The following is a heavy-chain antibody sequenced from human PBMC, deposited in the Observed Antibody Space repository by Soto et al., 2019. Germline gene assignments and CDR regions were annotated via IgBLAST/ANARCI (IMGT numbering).Heavy chain of an antibody. D-gene: IGHD3-22*01. CDR2: IFSNDEK. CDR3: GRILRHDYYPADH. CDR1: GISPSNDRTG. J-gene: IGHJ4*02. V-gene: IGHV2-26*01. Sequence: SGPTLVNPTETLTLTCTVSGISPSNDRTGVSWIRQPPGKALEWLAHIFSNDEKSYTTSLRNRLTISKDTSKSQVVLGMTSMALVDTGTYFWGRILRHDYYPADHWGQGIQVSVSS.